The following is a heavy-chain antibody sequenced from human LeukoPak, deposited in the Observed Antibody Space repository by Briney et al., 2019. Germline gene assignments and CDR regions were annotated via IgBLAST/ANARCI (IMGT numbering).Heavy chain of an antibody. J-gene: IGHJ4*02. CDR3: AREGYYGSGSPPSLYFDY. D-gene: IGHD3-10*01. V-gene: IGHV3-30-3*01. CDR1: GFTFRNYV. CDR2: TSSDLNVK. Sequence: GGSLRLSCAASGFTFRNYVIHWVRQASGKGLEWVAVTSSDLNVKLYADSVKGRFTISRDNSRSTLYLQMNSLRPEDTAIYYCAREGYYGSGSPPSLYFDYWGQGTLVTVSS.